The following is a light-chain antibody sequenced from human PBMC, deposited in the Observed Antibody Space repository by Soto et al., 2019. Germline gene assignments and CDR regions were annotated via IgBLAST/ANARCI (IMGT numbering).Light chain of an antibody. CDR3: QSYDSSLSGYVV. J-gene: IGLJ2*01. CDR1: SSSIGAGYD. Sequence: QSVLTQPPSVSGAPGQRVTISCTGSSSSIGAGYDVNWYQQLPGIAPKLLIYRNNNRPSGVPDRFSGSKSGNSASLAITGLQAEDEADYYCQSYDSSLSGYVVFGGRTKVTVL. CDR2: RNN. V-gene: IGLV1-40*01.